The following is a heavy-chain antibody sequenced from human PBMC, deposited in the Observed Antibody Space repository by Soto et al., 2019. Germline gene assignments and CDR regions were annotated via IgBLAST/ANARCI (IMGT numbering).Heavy chain of an antibody. V-gene: IGHV3-30*18. D-gene: IGHD6-19*01. CDR2: ISYDGSNK. CDR3: AKGAAVAGTTGRDY. J-gene: IGHJ4*02. CDR1: GFTFSSYG. Sequence: LSCAASGFTFSSYGMHWVRQAPGKGLEWVAVISYDGSNKYYADSVKGRFTISRDNSKNTLYLQMNSLRAEDTAVYYCAKGAAVAGTTGRDYWGQGTLVTVSS.